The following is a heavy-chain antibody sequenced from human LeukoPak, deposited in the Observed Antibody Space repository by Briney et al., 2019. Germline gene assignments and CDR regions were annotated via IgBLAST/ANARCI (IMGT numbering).Heavy chain of an antibody. CDR2: IRSKAYGGTT. Sequence: PGGSLRLSCTASGFTFGDYAMSWVRQAPGKGLEWVGFIRSKAYGGTTEYAASVKGRFTISRDDSKSIAYLQMNSLKTEDTAVYYCRSHYDFWSGTRNYFDYWGQGTLVTVSS. V-gene: IGHV3-49*04. CDR3: RSHYDFWSGTRNYFDY. J-gene: IGHJ4*02. CDR1: GFTFGDYA. D-gene: IGHD3-3*01.